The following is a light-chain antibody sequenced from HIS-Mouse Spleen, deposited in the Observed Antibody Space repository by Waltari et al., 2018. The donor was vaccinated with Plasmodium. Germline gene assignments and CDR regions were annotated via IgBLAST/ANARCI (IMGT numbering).Light chain of an antibody. CDR2: DVS. Sequence: QSALTQPASVSGSPGQSITISCTGTSSDVGGYNYVSWYQQHPGKAPKLMIYDVSNRPSVVSNRFSGSKSGNTASLTISWRQAEDEADYYCSSYTSSSTLVFGGGTKLTVL. CDR3: SSYTSSSTLV. CDR1: SSDVGGYNY. V-gene: IGLV2-14*03. J-gene: IGLJ2*01.